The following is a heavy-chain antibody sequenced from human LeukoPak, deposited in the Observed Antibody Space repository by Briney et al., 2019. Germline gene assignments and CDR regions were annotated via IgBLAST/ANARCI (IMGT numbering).Heavy chain of an antibody. CDR1: GYSFTSYW. V-gene: IGHV5-51*01. CDR3: ARHGPIYDFWSGYYWIDY. Sequence: GESLKISCKGSGYSFTSYWIGWVRQMPGKGLEWMGIIYPGDSDTRYSPSFQGQVTISADKSTSTAYLQWSSLKASDTAMYYCARHGPIYDFWSGYYWIDYWGQGTLVTVSS. CDR2: IYPGDSDT. J-gene: IGHJ4*02. D-gene: IGHD3-3*01.